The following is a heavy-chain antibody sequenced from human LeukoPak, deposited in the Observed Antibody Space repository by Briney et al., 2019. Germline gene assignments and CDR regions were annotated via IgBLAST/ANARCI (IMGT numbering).Heavy chain of an antibody. Sequence: PGGSLRLSCAASGFTVITNDMTWVRQAPGKGLEWVSVLYSDGNKKYADSVQGRFTIFRDNSKNTLHLEMNSLSPDDTAVYYCARGVEPLAANTLAYWGQGTLVTVSS. V-gene: IGHV3-53*01. CDR3: ARGVEPLAANTLAY. CDR2: LYSDGNK. J-gene: IGHJ4*02. CDR1: GFTVITND. D-gene: IGHD1-14*01.